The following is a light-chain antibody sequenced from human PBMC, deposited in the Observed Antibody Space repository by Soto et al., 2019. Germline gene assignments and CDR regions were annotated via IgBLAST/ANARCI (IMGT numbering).Light chain of an antibody. CDR2: AAS. V-gene: IGKV1-9*01. Sequence: DIQLTQSPSFLSASFGDRVTITCRASQGISSDLAWYQQRPVKAPKLLIYAASTLQSGVPSRFSGSGAGTDFTLTISSLQPEDLATYCCQHLNNYPPYTFGQGTKVDIK. J-gene: IGKJ2*01. CDR3: QHLNNYPPYT. CDR1: QGISSD.